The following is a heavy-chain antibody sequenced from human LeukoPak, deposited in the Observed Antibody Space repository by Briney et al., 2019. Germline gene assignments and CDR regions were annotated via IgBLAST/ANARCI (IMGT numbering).Heavy chain of an antibody. V-gene: IGHV4-59*01. D-gene: IGHD3-3*01. J-gene: IGHJ4*02. Sequence: SETLSLTCTVSGGSISSYYWSWIRQPPGKGLEWIGYIYYSGSTNYNPSLKSRVTISVDTSKNQFSLKLTSVTAADTAVYYCARGVPEYYDFWSGYFYYFDYWGQGTLVTISS. CDR1: GGSISSYY. CDR3: ARGVPEYYDFWSGYFYYFDY. CDR2: IYYSGST.